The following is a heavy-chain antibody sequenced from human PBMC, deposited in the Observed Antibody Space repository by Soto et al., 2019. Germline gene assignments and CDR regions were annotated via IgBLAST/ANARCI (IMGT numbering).Heavy chain of an antibody. CDR2: IIPIFGTA. CDR1: GGTFSSYA. CDR3: AREGGSPGISVAGFDY. J-gene: IGHJ4*02. V-gene: IGHV1-69*13. D-gene: IGHD6-19*01. Sequence: ASVKVSCKASGGTFSSYAISWVRQAPGQGLEWMGGIIPIFGTANYAQKFQGRVTITADESTSTAYMELSSLRSEDTAVYYCAREGGSPGISVAGFDYSCQGPRVTSSS.